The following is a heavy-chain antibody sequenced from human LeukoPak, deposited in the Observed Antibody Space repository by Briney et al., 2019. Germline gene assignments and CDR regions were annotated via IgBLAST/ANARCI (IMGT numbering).Heavy chain of an antibody. V-gene: IGHV3-64*01. D-gene: IGHD2-15*01. CDR1: GFTFSSYD. CDR3: ARYGYVAVCYSVYDY. Sequence: GGPLRLSCAASGFTFSSYDMHWVRQTPGKGLEYVSAISTNGGGTYYANSVKGRFTISRDNSKNTLYLQMCSLRAEDMAVYFCARYGYVAVCYSVYDYWGQGSLVTVSS. J-gene: IGHJ4*02. CDR2: ISTNGGGT.